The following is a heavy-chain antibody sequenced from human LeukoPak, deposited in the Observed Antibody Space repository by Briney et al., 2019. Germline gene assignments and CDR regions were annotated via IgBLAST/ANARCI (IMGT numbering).Heavy chain of an antibody. CDR2: ISGSGGST. CDR3: AKVVQQLDWFDP. Sequence: GGSLRLSCAASGFTFSSYAMSWVRQAPGKGLEWASAISGSGGSTYYADSVKGRFTISRDNSKNTLYLQMNSLRAEDTAVYYCAKVVQQLDWFDPWGQGTLVTVSS. J-gene: IGHJ5*02. D-gene: IGHD6-13*01. V-gene: IGHV3-23*01. CDR1: GFTFSSYA.